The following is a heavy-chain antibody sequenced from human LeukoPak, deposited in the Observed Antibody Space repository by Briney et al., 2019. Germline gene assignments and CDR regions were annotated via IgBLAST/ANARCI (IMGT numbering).Heavy chain of an antibody. CDR1: GYTLTELS. CDR3: ATGVVIMSLDAFDI. CDR2: FDPEDGET. Sequence: ASVKVSCKVSGYTLTELSMHWVRQAPGKGLEWMGGFDPEDGETIYAQKVQGRVTMTEDTSTDTAYMELSSLRSEDTAVYYCATGVVIMSLDAFDIWGQGTMVTVSS. J-gene: IGHJ3*02. V-gene: IGHV1-24*01. D-gene: IGHD3-3*01.